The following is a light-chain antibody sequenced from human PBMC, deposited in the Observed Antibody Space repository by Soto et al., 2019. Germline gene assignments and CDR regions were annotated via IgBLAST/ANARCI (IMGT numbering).Light chain of an antibody. CDR3: SSHAGSINVA. CDR2: EVN. Sequence: QSALTQPPSASGSPGQSVTISCTGTSSDVGGYNSVSWYQHHPGKAPQLMIYEVNKRPSGVSDRFSGSKSGNTASLTVSGLRAEDEADYYCSSHAGSINVAFGGGTKLTVL. V-gene: IGLV2-8*01. CDR1: SSDVGGYNS. J-gene: IGLJ2*01.